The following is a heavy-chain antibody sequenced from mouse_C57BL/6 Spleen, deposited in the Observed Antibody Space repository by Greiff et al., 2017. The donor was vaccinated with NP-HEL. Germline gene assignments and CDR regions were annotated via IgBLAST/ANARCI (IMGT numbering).Heavy chain of an antibody. CDR1: GYTFTSYW. D-gene: IGHD2-3*01. CDR2: IDPSDSYT. V-gene: IGHV1-50*01. CDR3: ARKRIDGYFDY. Sequence: VQLQQPGAELVKPGASVKLSCKASGYTFTSYWMQWVKQRPGQGLEWIGEIDPSDSYTNYNQKFKGKATLTVDTSSSTAYMQLSSLTSEDSAVYYCARKRIDGYFDYWGQGTTLTVSS. J-gene: IGHJ2*01.